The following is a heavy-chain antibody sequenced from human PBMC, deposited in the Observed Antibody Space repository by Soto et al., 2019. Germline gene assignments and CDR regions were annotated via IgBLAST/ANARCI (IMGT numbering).Heavy chain of an antibody. CDR1: GYTFTGYY. J-gene: IGHJ4*02. D-gene: IGHD3-10*01. V-gene: IGHV1-2*04. CDR3: ARDLKAAYYGSGRPHYYFDY. CDR2: INPNSGGT. Sequence: ASVKVSCKASGYTFTGYYMHWVRQAPGQGLEWMGWINPNSGGTNYAQKFQGWVTMTRDTSISTAYMELSRLRSDDTAVYYCARDLKAAYYGSGRPHYYFDYWGQGTLVTVSS.